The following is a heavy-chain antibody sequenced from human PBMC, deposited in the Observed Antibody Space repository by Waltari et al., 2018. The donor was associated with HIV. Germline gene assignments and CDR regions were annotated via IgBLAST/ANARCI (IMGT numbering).Heavy chain of an antibody. D-gene: IGHD3-10*01. CDR1: GFTFECYS. CDR3: AKFRGSWSDY. CDR2: ISGRGDTT. Sequence: ELQLLGSGGGLVQPGGSLRISGAASGFTFECYSWTWVRLAPGKGLEWVSGISGRGDTTFYADSEKGRFAISRDNSKNTLYLQINTLRAEDTAVYYFAKFRGSWSDYWGQGAQVTVSS. J-gene: IGHJ4*02. V-gene: IGHV3-23*01.